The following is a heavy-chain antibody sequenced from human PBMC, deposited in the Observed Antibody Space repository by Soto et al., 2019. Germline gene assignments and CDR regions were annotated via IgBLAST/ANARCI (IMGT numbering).Heavy chain of an antibody. CDR3: ARGAGILEVSRAFDI. CDR2: ISAYNGNT. V-gene: IGHV1-18*01. D-gene: IGHD2-21*01. Sequence: VPAELSCKASGYTLTSCCLSWLRHAPGQGLEWMGWISAYNGNTNYAQKLQGRVTMTTYTSTSTAYMELRSLRSDDTAVYYCARGAGILEVSRAFDIWGQRTMDTVTS. CDR1: GYTLTSCC. J-gene: IGHJ3*02.